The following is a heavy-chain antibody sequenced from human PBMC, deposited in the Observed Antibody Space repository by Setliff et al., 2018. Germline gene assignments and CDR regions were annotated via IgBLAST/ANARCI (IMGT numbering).Heavy chain of an antibody. CDR3: ARDPGFHSGTCCLGD. V-gene: IGHV4-39*07. D-gene: IGHD2-21*01. Sequence: PSETLSLTCTVSGVFIGDTYYYWAWIRQPPGKVLEWVGSVSFSGSAYFSPSLKSRVVISLDTSTNVFSLKLSSLIAADTAVYYCARDPGFHSGTCCLGDWGQGIQVTVSS. J-gene: IGHJ4*02. CDR2: VSFSGSA. CDR1: GVFIGDTYYY.